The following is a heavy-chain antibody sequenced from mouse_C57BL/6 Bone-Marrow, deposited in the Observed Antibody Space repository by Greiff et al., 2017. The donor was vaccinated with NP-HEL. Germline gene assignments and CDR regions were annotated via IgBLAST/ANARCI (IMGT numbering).Heavy chain of an antibody. CDR2: ISDGGSYT. CDR3: ARVGVPHYYAMDY. D-gene: IGHD5-1*01. CDR1: GFTFSSYA. Sequence: EVHLVESGGGLVKPGGSLKLSCAASGFTFSSYAMSWVRQTPEKRLEWVATISDGGSYTYYPDNVKGRFTISRDNAKNNLYLQMSHLKSEDTAMYYWARVGVPHYYAMDYWGQGTSVTVSS. J-gene: IGHJ4*01. V-gene: IGHV5-4*01.